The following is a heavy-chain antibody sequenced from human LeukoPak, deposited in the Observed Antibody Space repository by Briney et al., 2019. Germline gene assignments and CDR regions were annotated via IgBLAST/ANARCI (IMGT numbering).Heavy chain of an antibody. V-gene: IGHV4-4*02. CDR1: GGSISSNNW. Sequence: SETLSLTCAVSGGSISSNNWWSWVRQPPGKGLEWIGAIYQSGSTNYNPSLKSRVTISVEKSKNQVSLILSPVTDADTAVYYCARAPPYGSGWSKGVLDYWGQGTLVTVSS. CDR2: IYQSGST. CDR3: ARAPPYGSGWSKGVLDY. J-gene: IGHJ4*02. D-gene: IGHD6-19*01.